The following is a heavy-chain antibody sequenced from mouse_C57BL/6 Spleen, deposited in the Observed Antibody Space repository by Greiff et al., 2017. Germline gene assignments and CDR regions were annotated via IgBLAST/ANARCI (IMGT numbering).Heavy chain of an antibody. CDR1: GYTFTSYW. J-gene: IGHJ4*01. CDR2: IDPSDSYT. V-gene: IGHV1-69*01. CDR3: ARRYYGSRYARDY. Sequence: QVQLQQPGAELVMPGASVKLSCKASGYTFTSYWLHWVKQRPGQGLEWIGEIDPSDSYTNYNQQFKGKTTLTVDKSSSTAFRQLSSLTAVYSAVYYGARRYYGSRYARDYWGQGTSVTVSS. D-gene: IGHD1-1*01.